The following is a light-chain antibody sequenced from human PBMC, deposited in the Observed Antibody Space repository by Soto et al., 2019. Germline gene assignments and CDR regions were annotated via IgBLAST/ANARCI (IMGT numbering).Light chain of an antibody. CDR1: QSVSSS. J-gene: IGKJ3*01. V-gene: IGKV3-20*01. CDR3: QQYGSPLFT. CDR2: GTS. Sequence: EIVMTQSPATLSVSPGERATLSCRASQSVSSSLAWYQQKPGQAPRVLIYGTSIRASGVPERFSGGGSGTDFTLTITRLEPEDFAVYYCQQYGSPLFTFGPGTKVDIK.